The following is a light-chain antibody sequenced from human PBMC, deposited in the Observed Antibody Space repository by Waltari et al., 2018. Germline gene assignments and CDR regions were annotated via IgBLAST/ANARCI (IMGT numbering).Light chain of an antibody. Sequence: QLVLTQSPSASASLGASVKLTCTLSSDHSNSAISCHQQRPEKGPRYLMKLNSDGSHIKGDGIPDRFSGSSSGAERYLTISSLQSEDEADYYCQTWGTVSHVVFGGGTKLTVL. CDR1: SDHSNSA. CDR3: QTWGTVSHVV. J-gene: IGLJ2*01. CDR2: LNSDGSH. V-gene: IGLV4-69*01.